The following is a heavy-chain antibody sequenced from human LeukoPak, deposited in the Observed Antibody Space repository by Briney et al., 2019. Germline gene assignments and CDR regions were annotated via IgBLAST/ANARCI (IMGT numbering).Heavy chain of an antibody. CDR2: ISSSGSTI. J-gene: IGHJ3*02. CDR3: ARVAAATRLDAFDM. Sequence: SEGSLRLSCAASGFTFSSYEMNWVRQAPGKGLEWVSYISSSGSTIYYADSVKGRFTISRDNAKNSLYLQMNSLRAEDTAVYYCARVAAATRLDAFDMWGQGTMVTVSS. V-gene: IGHV3-48*03. CDR1: GFTFSSYE. D-gene: IGHD6-13*01.